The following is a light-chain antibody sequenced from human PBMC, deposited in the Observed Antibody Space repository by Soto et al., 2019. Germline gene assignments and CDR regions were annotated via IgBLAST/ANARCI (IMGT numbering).Light chain of an antibody. CDR1: QTVSSNF. Sequence: EIVLTQSPGTLSLSAGERVTLSCRASQTVSSNFLAWYQQKPGQAPRLLIFDASTRATGIPDRFTGSGSGTDFTLTISSHEPEDFAVYYCQQRSSAITFGQGTRLEIK. V-gene: IGKV3D-20*02. CDR3: QQRSSAIT. J-gene: IGKJ5*01. CDR2: DAS.